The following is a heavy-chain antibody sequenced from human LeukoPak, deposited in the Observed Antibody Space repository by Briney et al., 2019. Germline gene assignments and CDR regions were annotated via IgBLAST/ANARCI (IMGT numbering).Heavy chain of an antibody. V-gene: IGHV4-31*11. CDR3: AREGYYDSRGVFDY. D-gene: IGHD3-22*01. J-gene: IGHJ4*02. CDR2: IYYSGST. CDR1: GGSFSGYY. Sequence: SETLSLTCAAYGGSFSGYYWSWIRQHPGKGLEWIGYIYYSGSTYYNPSLKSRVTISVDTSKNQFSLKLSSVTAADTAVYYCAREGYYDSRGVFDYWGQGTLVTVSS.